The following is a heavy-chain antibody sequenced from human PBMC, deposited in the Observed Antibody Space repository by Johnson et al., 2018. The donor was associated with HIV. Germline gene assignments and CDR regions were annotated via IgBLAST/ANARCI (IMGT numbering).Heavy chain of an antibody. CDR1: GFTFNDYY. D-gene: IGHD3-9*01. Sequence: QVQLVESGGGLVKPGGSLRLSCAASGFTFNDYYMGWIRQAPGKGLEWVSIISSSGRTIYYVDSVKGRFTISRDNAKNSLYLQMNSLRAEDTAVYYCVREEGNDILTRGDAFDIWGQGTLVTVSS. J-gene: IGHJ3*02. V-gene: IGHV3-11*04. CDR3: VREEGNDILTRGDAFDI. CDR2: ISSSGRTI.